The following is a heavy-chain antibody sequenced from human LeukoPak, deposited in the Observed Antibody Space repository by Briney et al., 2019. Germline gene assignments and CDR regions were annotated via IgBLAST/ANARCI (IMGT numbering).Heavy chain of an antibody. V-gene: IGHV3-30*04. CDR2: ISYDGSNK. D-gene: IGHD3-22*01. J-gene: IGHJ6*03. Sequence: GGSLRLSCAASGFTFSSYAMHWVRQAPGKGLEWVALISYDGSNKYYADSVKGRFTISRDNSKNTLYMQMNSLRAEDTAIYYCAKDGDSTGYYSSYYNHMDVWGKGTSVTISS. CDR1: GFTFSSYA. CDR3: AKDGDSTGYYSSYYNHMDV.